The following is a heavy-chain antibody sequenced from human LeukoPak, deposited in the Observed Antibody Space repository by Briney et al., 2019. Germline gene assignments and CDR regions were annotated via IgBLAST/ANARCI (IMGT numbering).Heavy chain of an antibody. V-gene: IGHV5-51*01. D-gene: IGHD7-27*01. CDR3: ARSATGDESAFNI. J-gene: IGHJ3*02. CDR2: IYPGDSDT. Sequence: GESLKISCKGSGYSFTSDWIAWVRQMPGKGLEWMGIIYPGDSDTRYSPSFQGQVTISADKSISTAYMQWSSLKASDTAMYYCARSATGDESAFNIWGQGTMVTVSS. CDR1: GYSFTSDW.